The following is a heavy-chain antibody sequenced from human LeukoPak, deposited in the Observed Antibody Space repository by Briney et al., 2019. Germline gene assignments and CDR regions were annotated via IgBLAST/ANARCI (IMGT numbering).Heavy chain of an antibody. CDR1: GGSISSYY. D-gene: IGHD4-17*01. J-gene: IGHJ6*02. CDR2: IYYNGGT. V-gene: IGHV4-59*01. Sequence: SETLSLTCTVSGGSISSYYWSWIRQPPGKGLEWIGYIYYNGGTNYNPSLKSRVTISVDTSKNQFSLKLSSVTAADTAVYYCARLRGDYLLYYYYGMDVWGQGTTVTVSS. CDR3: ARLRGDYLLYYYYGMDV.